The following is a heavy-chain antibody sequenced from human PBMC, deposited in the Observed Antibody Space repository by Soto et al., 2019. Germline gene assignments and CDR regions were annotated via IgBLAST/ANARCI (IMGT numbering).Heavy chain of an antibody. D-gene: IGHD7-27*01. CDR1: GDSVSSNSAV. CDR2: TYYRSKWYY. Sequence: SQTLSLTCAISGDSVSSNSAVWNWIRQSPSRGPEWLGRTYYRSKWYYDYAVSVKSRITINPDTSKNQFSLQLNSVTPDDTAVYYCARGGALTGIDYWGQGTLVTVSS. V-gene: IGHV6-1*01. CDR3: ARGGALTGIDY. J-gene: IGHJ4*02.